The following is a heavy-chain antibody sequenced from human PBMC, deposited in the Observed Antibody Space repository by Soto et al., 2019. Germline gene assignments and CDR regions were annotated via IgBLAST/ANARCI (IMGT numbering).Heavy chain of an antibody. V-gene: IGHV1-18*01. CDR1: GYTFTNYG. Sequence: QVQLVQSGAEVKKPGASVTVSCKASGYTFTNYGISWVRQAPGQGLEWMGWISTDNGNTNYAQKLQGRVTMTTDTSTSTAYMELTSLRSDYTAFYYCARGRLVRGGDSWGQGTLVTVSS. D-gene: IGHD6-6*01. CDR3: ARGRLVRGGDS. CDR2: ISTDNGNT. J-gene: IGHJ4*02.